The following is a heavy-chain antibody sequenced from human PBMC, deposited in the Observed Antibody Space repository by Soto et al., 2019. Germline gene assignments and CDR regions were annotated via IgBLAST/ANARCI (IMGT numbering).Heavy chain of an antibody. J-gene: IGHJ4*02. CDR1: GFTFSSYA. D-gene: IGHD3-10*01. Sequence: GGSLRLSCAASGFTFSSYAMTWVRQAPGKGLEWVSAISGSGVSTYYADSVKGRFSISRDNSKNTLYLQMHSLRAEDTAVYYCAKGEDPYASGSYNYWGQGTLVTVSS. V-gene: IGHV3-23*01. CDR3: AKGEDPYASGSYNY. CDR2: ISGSGVST.